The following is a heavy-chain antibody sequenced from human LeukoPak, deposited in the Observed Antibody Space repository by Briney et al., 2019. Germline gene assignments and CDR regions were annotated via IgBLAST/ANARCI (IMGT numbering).Heavy chain of an antibody. CDR1: AFTFSNYW. J-gene: IGHJ3*02. D-gene: IGHD6-19*01. CDR2: INDHGTST. Sequence: GGSLRLSCAASAFTFSNYWMHWVRQAPGKGLVWVSRINDHGTSTNYADSVKGRFTISRDNAKNTLYLQMNGLRAEDTATYYCARVAVSGTRSFDIWGHGTMVTVSS. CDR3: ARVAVSGTRSFDI. V-gene: IGHV3-74*01.